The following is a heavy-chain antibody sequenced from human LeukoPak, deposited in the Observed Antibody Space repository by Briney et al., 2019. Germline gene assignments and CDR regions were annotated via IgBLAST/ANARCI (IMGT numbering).Heavy chain of an antibody. CDR3: AKERGIAVAGELDY. Sequence: TGGSLRLSCAASGFTFSSYAMSWVRQAPGKGLEWVSAISGSGGSTYYADSVKGRFTISRGNSKNTLYLQMNSLRAEDTAVYYCAKERGIAVAGELDYWGQGTLVTVSS. D-gene: IGHD6-19*01. V-gene: IGHV3-23*01. J-gene: IGHJ4*02. CDR2: ISGSGGST. CDR1: GFTFSSYA.